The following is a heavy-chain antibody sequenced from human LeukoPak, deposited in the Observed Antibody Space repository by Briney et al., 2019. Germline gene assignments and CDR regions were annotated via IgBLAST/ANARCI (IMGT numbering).Heavy chain of an antibody. V-gene: IGHV3-21*01. J-gene: IGHJ5*02. CDR1: GFTFSSYS. CDR2: ISSSSSSYI. D-gene: IGHD3-3*01. Sequence: PGGSLRLSCAASGFTFSSYSMNWVRQAPGKGLEWVSSISSSSSSYIYYADSVKGRFTISRDNAKNSLYLQMNSLRAEDTAVYYSALYYDFWSGYYSNWFDPWGQGTLVTVSS. CDR3: ALYYDFWSGYYSNWFDP.